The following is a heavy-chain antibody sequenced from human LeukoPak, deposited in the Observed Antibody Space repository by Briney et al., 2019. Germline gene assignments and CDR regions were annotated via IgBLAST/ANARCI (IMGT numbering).Heavy chain of an antibody. V-gene: IGHV3-43*02. CDR2: ISGDGGST. Sequence: GGSLRLSCAASGFTFDDYAMHWVRQAPGKGLEWVSLISGDGGSTYYADSVKGRFTISRDNSKNSLYLQMNSLRTEDTALYYCAKGLHYYDSSGYQPYFDYWGQGTLVTVSS. CDR3: AKGLHYYDSSGYQPYFDY. CDR1: GFTFDDYA. D-gene: IGHD3-22*01. J-gene: IGHJ4*02.